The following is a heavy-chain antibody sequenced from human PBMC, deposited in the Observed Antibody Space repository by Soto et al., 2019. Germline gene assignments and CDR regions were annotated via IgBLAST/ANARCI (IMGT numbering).Heavy chain of an antibody. CDR3: ARAPWYYDKGGMDV. D-gene: IGHD3-9*01. CDR1: GFTFSSYG. Sequence: QVQLVESGGGVVQPGRSLRLSCAASGFTFSSYGMHWVRQAPGKGLEWVAVIWYDGSNKYYADSVKGRFTISRDNSKNTLYLQMNSLRAEDKAVYYCARAPWYYDKGGMDVWGQGTTVTVSS. CDR2: IWYDGSNK. V-gene: IGHV3-33*01. J-gene: IGHJ6*02.